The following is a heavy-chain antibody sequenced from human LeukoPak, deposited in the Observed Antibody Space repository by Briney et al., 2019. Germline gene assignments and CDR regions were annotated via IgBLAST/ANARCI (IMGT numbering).Heavy chain of an antibody. CDR3: ARVNVVVPAAMMDPPCYGMDV. CDR2: IYHSGST. V-gene: IGHV4-38-2*02. D-gene: IGHD2-2*01. J-gene: IGHJ6*02. CDR1: GYSISSGYY. Sequence: SETLSLTCTVSGYSISSGYYWGWIRQPPGKGLEWIGSIYHSGSTYYNPSLKSRVTISVDTSKNQFSLKLSSVTAADTAVYYCARVNVVVPAAMMDPPCYGMDVWGQGTTVTVSS.